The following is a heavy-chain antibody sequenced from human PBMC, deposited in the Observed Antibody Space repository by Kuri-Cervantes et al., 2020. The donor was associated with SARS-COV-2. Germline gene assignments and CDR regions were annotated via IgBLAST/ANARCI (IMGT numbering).Heavy chain of an antibody. J-gene: IGHJ4*02. V-gene: IGHV3-15*01. CDR1: GFTFGDYA. CDR3: TRSDFWSGYLDY. CDR2: IKMKTDGGTT. Sequence: GGSLRLSCTASGFTFGDYAMSWVRQAPGKGLEWVGRIKMKTDGGTTDYAAPVKGRFTISRDDSENMLYLQMNSLKTEDTAVYYCTRSDFWSGYLDYWGQGTLVTVSS. D-gene: IGHD3-3*01.